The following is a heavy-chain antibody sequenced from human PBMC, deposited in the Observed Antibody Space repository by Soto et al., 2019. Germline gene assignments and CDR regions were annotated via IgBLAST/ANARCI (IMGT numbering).Heavy chain of an antibody. Sequence: EVQLVESGGGLIQRGGSLRLSCAASGFTVTNKYMTWVRQAPGKGLEWVSVIYSGGSTSYADSVKGRFTISRDNSKNILYLQMNSLRAEDTAVYYCARVDYGDYGWYFDLWGRGTLVTVSS. CDR1: GFTVTNKY. D-gene: IGHD4-17*01. CDR3: ARVDYGDYGWYFDL. V-gene: IGHV3-53*01. J-gene: IGHJ2*01. CDR2: IYSGGST.